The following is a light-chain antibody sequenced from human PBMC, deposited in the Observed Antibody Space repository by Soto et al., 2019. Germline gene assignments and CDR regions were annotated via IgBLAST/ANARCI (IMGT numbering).Light chain of an antibody. CDR2: EVT. Sequence: QSGLTQPASVSGSPGQSITISCTGTGSDIGAYKYVSWYQHHPGKAPQVIIYEVTNRPSGISNRFSGSKSGNTASLTISGLQAEDEADYYCSSYTGSNLGVFGTGTKLTVL. J-gene: IGLJ1*01. V-gene: IGLV2-14*01. CDR1: GSDIGAYKY. CDR3: SSYTGSNLGV.